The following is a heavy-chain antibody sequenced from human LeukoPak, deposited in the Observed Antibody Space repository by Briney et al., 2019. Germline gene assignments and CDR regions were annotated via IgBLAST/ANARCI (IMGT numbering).Heavy chain of an antibody. D-gene: IGHD2-21*02. CDR1: GFTFTSSA. Sequence: GTSVKVSCKASGFTFTSSAVQWVRQARGQRLEWIGWIVVGSGNTNYAQKFQERVTITRDVSTSTAYMELSSLRSEDTAVYYCAADPPTGGDYNYYYGMDVWGKGTTVTVSS. J-gene: IGHJ6*04. CDR2: IVVGSGNT. CDR3: AADPPTGGDYNYYYGMDV. V-gene: IGHV1-58*01.